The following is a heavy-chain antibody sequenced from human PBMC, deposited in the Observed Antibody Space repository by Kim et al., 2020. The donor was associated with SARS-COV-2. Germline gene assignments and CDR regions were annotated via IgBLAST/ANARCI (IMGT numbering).Heavy chain of an antibody. CDR1: GGSFSGYY. J-gene: IGHJ4*01. V-gene: IGHV4-34*01. CDR2: INHSGST. Sequence: SETLSLTCAVYGGSFSGYYWSWIRQPPGKGLEWIGEINHSGSTNYNPSLKSRVTISVDTSKNQFSLKLSSVTAADTAVYYCARGYRRRWLPDTLVGYFD. D-gene: IGHD5-12*01. CDR3: ARGYRRRWLPDTLVGYFD.